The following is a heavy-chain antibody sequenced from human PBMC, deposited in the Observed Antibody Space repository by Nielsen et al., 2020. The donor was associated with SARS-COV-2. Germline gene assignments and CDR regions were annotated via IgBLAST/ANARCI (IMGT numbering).Heavy chain of an antibody. D-gene: IGHD5-18*01. V-gene: IGHV3-33*08. CDR3: ARDIGYFGPFDY. CDR1: GFTFSVYG. Sequence: GESLKISCAASGFTFSVYGMHWVRQAPGKGLEWVAIIWFNGSNKYYADSVKGRFTISRDNSKNTLFLQMNSLRAEDTAVYYCARDIGYFGPFDYWGQGTLVTVSS. J-gene: IGHJ4*02. CDR2: IWFNGSNK.